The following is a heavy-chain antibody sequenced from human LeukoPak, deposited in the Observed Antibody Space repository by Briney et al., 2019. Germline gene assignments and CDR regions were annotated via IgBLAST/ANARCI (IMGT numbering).Heavy chain of an antibody. D-gene: IGHD3-22*01. V-gene: IGHV3-7*01. J-gene: IGHJ4*02. Sequence: PGGSLRLSCAASGFTFSSYGMHWVRQAPGKGLEWVANIKQDGSEKYYVDSVKGRFTISRDNAKNSLYLQMNSLRAEDTAVYYCAREGDYYDSSGYFYYWGQGTLVTVSS. CDR1: GFTFSSYG. CDR3: AREGDYYDSSGYFYY. CDR2: IKQDGSEK.